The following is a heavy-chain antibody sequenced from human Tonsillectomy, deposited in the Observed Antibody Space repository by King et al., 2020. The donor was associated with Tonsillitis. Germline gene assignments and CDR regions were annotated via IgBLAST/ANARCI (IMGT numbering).Heavy chain of an antibody. D-gene: IGHD3-16*01. CDR3: ARGGGTQARYGMDV. J-gene: IGHJ6*02. V-gene: IGHV4-61*01. CDR1: GGPVSSGNYY. CDR2: IYYSGST. Sequence: QLQESGPGLVKPSETLSLTCTVSGGPVSSGNYYWSWIRQPPGKGLEWIGYIYYSGSTNYNPSLKSRVTISVDTSKNQFSLKLSSVTAADTAVYYCARGGGTQARYGMDVWGQGTTVTVSS.